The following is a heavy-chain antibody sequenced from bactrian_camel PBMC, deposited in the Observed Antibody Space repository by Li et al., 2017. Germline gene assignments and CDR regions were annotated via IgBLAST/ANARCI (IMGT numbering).Heavy chain of an antibody. CDR1: QYAVC. CDR3: AASTQGVDLVRTGLDPTEYDY. CDR2: LHTGGTEA. J-gene: IGHJ4*01. D-gene: IGHD5*01. Sequence: VQLVESGGGSVQAGGSLRLSCAASQYAVCMAWFRQTPGKEREAVALLHTGGTEAVYADSVKGRFIISEDNLKKTVDLQMNSLKPEDTAMYYCAASTQGVDLVRTGLDPTEYDYWGQGTQVTVS. V-gene: IGHV3S40*01.